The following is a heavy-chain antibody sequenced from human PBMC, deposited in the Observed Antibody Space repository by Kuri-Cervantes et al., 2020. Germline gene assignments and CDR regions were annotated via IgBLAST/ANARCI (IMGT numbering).Heavy chain of an antibody. J-gene: IGHJ5*02. Sequence: ETLSLTCAASGFTFSSYSMNWVRQAPGKGLEWVSSISSSSSYIYYADSVKGRFTISRDNSKNTLYLQMNSLRAEDTAVYYCARGVQLQMGTWFDPWGQGTLVTVSS. CDR2: ISSSSSYI. CDR3: ARGVQLQMGTWFDP. D-gene: IGHD2-2*01. CDR1: GFTFSSYS. V-gene: IGHV3-21*01.